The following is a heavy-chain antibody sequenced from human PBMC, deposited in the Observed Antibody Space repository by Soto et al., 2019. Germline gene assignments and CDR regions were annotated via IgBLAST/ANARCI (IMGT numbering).Heavy chain of an antibody. CDR3: AREGDQGY. J-gene: IGHJ4*02. Sequence: SETLSLTCAVYGGSFSGYYWSWIRQPPGKGLEWIGEINHSGSTNYNPSLKSRVTISVDTSKNQFSLKLSSVTAADTAVYYCAREGDQGYWGQGTLVTVSS. V-gene: IGHV4-34*01. CDR2: INHSGST. D-gene: IGHD1-26*01. CDR1: GGSFSGYY.